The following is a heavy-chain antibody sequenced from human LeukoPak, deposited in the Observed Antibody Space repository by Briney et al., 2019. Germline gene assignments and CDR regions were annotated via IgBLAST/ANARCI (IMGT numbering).Heavy chain of an antibody. CDR3: ASSLNNWFDP. CDR1: GYTFTSYY. CDR2: IIPIFGTA. Sequence: ASVKVSCKASGYTFTSYYMHWVRQAPGQGLEWMGGIIPIFGTANYAQKFQGRVTITADESTSTAYMELRSLRSDDTAVYYCASSLNNWFDPWGQGTLVTASS. V-gene: IGHV1-69*13. J-gene: IGHJ5*02.